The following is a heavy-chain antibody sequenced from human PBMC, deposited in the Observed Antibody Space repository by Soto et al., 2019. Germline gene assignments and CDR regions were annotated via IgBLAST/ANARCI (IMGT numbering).Heavy chain of an antibody. CDR3: ARQGVYSGYMDV. CDR2: IYYSGST. J-gene: IGHJ6*03. D-gene: IGHD5-12*01. V-gene: IGHV4-59*08. CDR1: GGSISSYY. Sequence: SETLSLTCTVSGGSISSYYWSWIRQPPGKGLEWIGYIYYSGSTNYNPSLKSRVTISVDTSKNQFSLKLSSVTAADTAVYYCARQGVYSGYMDVWGKGTTVTVSS.